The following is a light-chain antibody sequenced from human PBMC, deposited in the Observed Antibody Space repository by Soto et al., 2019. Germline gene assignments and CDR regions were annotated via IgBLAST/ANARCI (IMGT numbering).Light chain of an antibody. CDR2: DAS. J-gene: IGKJ3*01. CDR1: QSVTSY. CDR3: QQYGSSFT. Sequence: EIVLTQSPGTLSLSPGERATLSCRASQSVTSYLAWYQHKPGQAPRLLIYDASSRATGIPDRFSGGGSGTDFTLTISRLEPEDFAVYYCQQYGSSFTFGPGTKVDIK. V-gene: IGKV3-20*01.